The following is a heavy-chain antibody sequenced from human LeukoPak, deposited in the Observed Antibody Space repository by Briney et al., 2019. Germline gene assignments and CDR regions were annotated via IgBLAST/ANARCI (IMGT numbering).Heavy chain of an antibody. J-gene: IGHJ4*02. CDR3: ARGAPSLWFGELLSSLFDY. D-gene: IGHD3-10*01. CDR2: INPNSGGT. V-gene: IGHV1-2*02. CDR1: GYTFTGYY. Sequence: GASVKVSCKASGYTFTGYYMHWVRQAPGQGLEWMGWINPNSGGTNYAQKSQGRVTMTRDTSISTAYMELSRLRSDDTAVYYCARGAPSLWFGELLSSLFDYWGQGTLVTVSS.